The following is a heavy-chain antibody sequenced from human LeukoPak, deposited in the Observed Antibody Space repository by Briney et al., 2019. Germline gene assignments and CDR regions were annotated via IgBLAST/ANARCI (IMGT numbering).Heavy chain of an antibody. CDR1: GGSFSGYY. CDR2: IYDSGST. V-gene: IGHV4-59*01. Sequence: SETLSLTRAVYGGSFSGYYWSWIRQPPGKGLEWIGYIYDSGSTNYNPSLKSRVTISVDTSKNQFSLKLSSVTAADTAVYYCARSLVGATTGYDYWGQGTLVTVSS. J-gene: IGHJ4*02. D-gene: IGHD1-26*01. CDR3: ARSLVGATTGYDY.